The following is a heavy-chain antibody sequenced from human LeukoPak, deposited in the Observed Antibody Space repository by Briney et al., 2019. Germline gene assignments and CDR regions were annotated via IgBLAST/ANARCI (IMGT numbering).Heavy chain of an antibody. J-gene: IGHJ4*02. CDR2: IYYSGST. D-gene: IGHD6-19*01. V-gene: IGHV4-59*01. CDR1: GGSISSFS. Sequence: PSETLSLTCTVSGGSISSFSWSWIRQPPGKGLEWIGYIYYSGSTNYDPSLKSRVTISVDTSKNQFSLKLSSVTAADTAVYYCASGGWYHDYWGQGTLVTVSS. CDR3: ASGGWYHDY.